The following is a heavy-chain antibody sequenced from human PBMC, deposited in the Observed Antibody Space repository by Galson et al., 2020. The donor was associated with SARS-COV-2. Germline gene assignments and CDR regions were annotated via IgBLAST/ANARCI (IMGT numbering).Heavy chain of an antibody. CDR3: ARGLIAVAGYNYYGMDV. CDR2: ISSSGSTI. J-gene: IGHJ6*02. D-gene: IGHD6-19*01. CDR1: GFTFSSYE. V-gene: IGHV3-48*03. Sequence: GGSLRLSCAASGFTFSSYEMNWVRQAPGKGLEWVSYISSSGSTIYYADSVKGRFTISRDNAKNSLYLQMNSLRAEDTAVYYCARGLIAVAGYNYYGMDVWGQGTTVTVS.